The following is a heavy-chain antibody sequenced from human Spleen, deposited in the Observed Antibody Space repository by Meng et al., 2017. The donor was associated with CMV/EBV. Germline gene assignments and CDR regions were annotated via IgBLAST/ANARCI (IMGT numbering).Heavy chain of an antibody. Sequence: GYTFTRYEISWGRQATGQGPEWMGWIDPNSGHTGYAQRFQGRVTISRSTSVTTAYVELSSLSYDDTAVYYCAIGYCSTMKCAGGLDYWGQGTLVTVSS. CDR3: AIGYCSTMKCAGGLDY. J-gene: IGHJ4*02. CDR1: GYTFTRYE. CDR2: IDPNSGHT. D-gene: IGHD2-2*01. V-gene: IGHV1-8*03.